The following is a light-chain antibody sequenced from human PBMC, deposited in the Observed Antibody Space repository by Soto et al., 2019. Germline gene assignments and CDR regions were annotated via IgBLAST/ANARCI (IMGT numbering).Light chain of an antibody. Sequence: EIVLTQSPATLSLSPGQGATLSCRASQNINNYLSWYRQKPGHAPTLLIFDASTRATGSPPRFSGSGSETDFTLTISSLEPEDFAIYYCQLRSFRPAITFGGGTKVEI. CDR3: QLRSFRPAIT. CDR2: DAS. J-gene: IGKJ4*01. V-gene: IGKV3-11*01. CDR1: QNINNY.